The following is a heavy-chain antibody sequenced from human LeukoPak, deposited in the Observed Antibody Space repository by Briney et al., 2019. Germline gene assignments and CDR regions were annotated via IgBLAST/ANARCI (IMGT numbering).Heavy chain of an antibody. V-gene: IGHV3-23*01. CDR1: GFTFSPFT. D-gene: IGHD6-19*01. CDR2: ISGSDSSK. CDR3: AKGGGWLYYFDY. J-gene: IGHJ4*02. Sequence: GGSLRLSCVASGFTFSPFTMNWVRKAPGKGLEWVSAISGSDSSKWYADFVKGRFTISRDDSKNTVYLQMNSLRADDTAVYYCAKGGGWLYYFDYWGQGTLVTVSS.